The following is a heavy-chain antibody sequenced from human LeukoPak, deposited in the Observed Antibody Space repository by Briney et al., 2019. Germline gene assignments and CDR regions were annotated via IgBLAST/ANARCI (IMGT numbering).Heavy chain of an antibody. J-gene: IGHJ4*02. CDR1: GGSISSYY. V-gene: IGHV4-59*12. CDR2: IYHSGSA. D-gene: IGHD5-18*01. CDR3: ARDVGTALVTGDY. Sequence: SETLSLTCTVSGGSISSYYWSWIRQPPGKGLEWIGSIYHSGSANYNPSLKSRVTISVDKSKNQLSLKLISVTAADTAVYYCARDVGTALVTGDYWGQGTLVTVSS.